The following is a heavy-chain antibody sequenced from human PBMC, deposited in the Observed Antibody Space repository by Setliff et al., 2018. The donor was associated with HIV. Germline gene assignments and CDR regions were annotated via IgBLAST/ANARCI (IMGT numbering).Heavy chain of an antibody. V-gene: IGHV4-31*11. CDR3: ARLGPSIDPRWLQYFDY. J-gene: IGHJ4*02. CDR2: IYYTGST. CDR1: GGSISSGGYY. D-gene: IGHD5-12*01. Sequence: PSETLSLTCAVSGGSISSGGYYWNWIRQHPGKGLEWIGHIYYTGSTQYNPSLKSRVVISIDTSKDQLSLTVNSITDADTAVYYCARLGPSIDPRWLQYFDYWGQGTLVTVSS.